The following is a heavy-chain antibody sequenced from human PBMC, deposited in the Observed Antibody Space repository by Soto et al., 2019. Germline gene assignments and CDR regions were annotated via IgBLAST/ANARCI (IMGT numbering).Heavy chain of an antibody. CDR3: ARDINGSGSYYYRMDV. CDR2: IYTSRST. Sequence: SESPSPTCTATVGSISSYYRSSVRESAGKGLEWIGRIYTSRSTNYNPSLKSRVTMSVDTSKNQFSLKLSSVTAADTAVYYCARDINGSGSYYYRMDVWGQGTTLTTS. V-gene: IGHV4-4*07. CDR1: VGSISSYY. J-gene: IGHJ6*02. D-gene: IGHD3-10*01.